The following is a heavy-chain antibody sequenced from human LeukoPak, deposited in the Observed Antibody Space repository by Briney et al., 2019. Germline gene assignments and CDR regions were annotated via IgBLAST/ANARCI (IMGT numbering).Heavy chain of an antibody. CDR2: INPNSGGT. CDR3: ARGRGLRDYGDYMGGWFDP. J-gene: IGHJ5*02. CDR1: GYTFTGYY. D-gene: IGHD4-17*01. V-gene: IGHV1-2*02. Sequence: GASVKVSCKASGYTFTGYYMHWVRQAPGQGLEWMGWINPNSGGTNYAQKFQGRVTMTRDTSISTAYMELSRLRSDDTAVYYCARGRGLRDYGDYMGGWFDPWGQGTLVTVSS.